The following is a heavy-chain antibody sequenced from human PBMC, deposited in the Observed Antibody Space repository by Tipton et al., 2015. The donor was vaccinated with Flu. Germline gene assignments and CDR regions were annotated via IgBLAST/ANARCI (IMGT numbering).Heavy chain of an antibody. CDR3: ARDPSLGMPDYFDS. V-gene: IGHV4-59*12. J-gene: IGHJ4*02. CDR1: GGFFSSYY. Sequence: TLSLTCTVSGGFFSSYYWNWIRQPPGKGLEWIGYMYHNQYTKYNPSLKSRVTISVDASMSQFSLQLTSVTAADTAVYYCARDPSLGMPDYFDSWGQGILVTASS. D-gene: IGHD2-2*01. CDR2: MYHNQYT.